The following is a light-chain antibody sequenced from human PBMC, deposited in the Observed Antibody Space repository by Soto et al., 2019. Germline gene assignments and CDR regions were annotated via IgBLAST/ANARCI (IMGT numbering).Light chain of an antibody. Sequence: IVLTQSPGTLSLSPGERATLSCRASQSVSSSFLAWYQQKPGQAPRLLIYGASSRATGIPDRFSGSWSGTDFALTISGLEPEDFAVYYCQQYGSSPWTFGQGTKVEIK. CDR1: QSVSSSF. V-gene: IGKV3-20*01. CDR3: QQYGSSPWT. CDR2: GAS. J-gene: IGKJ1*01.